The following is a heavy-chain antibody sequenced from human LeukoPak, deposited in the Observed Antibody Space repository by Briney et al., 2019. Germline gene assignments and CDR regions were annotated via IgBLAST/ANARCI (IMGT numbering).Heavy chain of an antibody. CDR3: AKTPGALKYYYDSSGYYEVY. CDR2: IFPSGGEI. D-gene: IGHD3-22*01. Sequence: PGGSLRLSCAASGFTFSTFAMIWVRQPPGKGLEWVSSIFPSGGEIHYADSVRGRFTISRDNSKSTLSLQMNSLRAEDTAVYYCAKTPGALKYYYDSSGYYEVYWGQGTLVTVSS. V-gene: IGHV3-23*01. J-gene: IGHJ4*02. CDR1: GFTFSTFA.